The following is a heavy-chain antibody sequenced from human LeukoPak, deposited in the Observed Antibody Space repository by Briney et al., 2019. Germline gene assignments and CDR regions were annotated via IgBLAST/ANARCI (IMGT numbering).Heavy chain of an antibody. D-gene: IGHD2/OR15-2a*01. J-gene: IGHJ4*02. Sequence: GGSLRLSCATSGFTFSNAWMNWVRQAPGKGLEWVGRIKGKADGGATDYAAPVKGRFTISRDDSKNTVYLQMNSLKIEDTAVYYCATGGYFLDFWGQGTPVTVSS. CDR3: ATGGYFLDF. CDR2: IKGKADGGAT. V-gene: IGHV3-15*01. CDR1: GFTFSNAW.